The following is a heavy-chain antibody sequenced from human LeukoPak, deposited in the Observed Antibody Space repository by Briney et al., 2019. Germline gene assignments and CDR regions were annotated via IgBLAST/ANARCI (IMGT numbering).Heavy chain of an antibody. D-gene: IGHD3-22*01. V-gene: IGHV3-9*01. CDR3: AKDRLYYYDSSGYLDY. Sequence: GGSLRLSCAASGFTFDDYAMHWVRQAPGKGLEWVSGISWNSGSIGYADSVKGRFTISRDNAKNSLYLQMNSLRAEDTALYYCAKDRLYYYDSSGYLDYWGQGTLVTVSS. CDR2: ISWNSGSI. CDR1: GFTFDDYA. J-gene: IGHJ4*02.